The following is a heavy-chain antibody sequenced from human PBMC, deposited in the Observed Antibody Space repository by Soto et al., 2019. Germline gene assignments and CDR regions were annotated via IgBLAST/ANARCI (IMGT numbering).Heavy chain of an antibody. CDR1: GGTFSSYA. D-gene: IGHD2-15*01. J-gene: IGHJ5*02. V-gene: IGHV1-69*13. Sequence: ATVKVSCKASGGTFSSYAISWVRQAPGQGLEWMGGIIPIFGTANYAQKFQGRVTITADESTSTAYMELSSLRSEDTAVYYCARERYCSGGSCYVWFDPWGQGTLVTVSP. CDR3: ARERYCSGGSCYVWFDP. CDR2: IIPIFGTA.